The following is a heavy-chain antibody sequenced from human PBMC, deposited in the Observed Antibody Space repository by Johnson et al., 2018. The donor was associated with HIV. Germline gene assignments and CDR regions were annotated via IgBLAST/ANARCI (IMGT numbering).Heavy chain of an antibody. CDR3: ASSVKVQGGYDI. CDR1: GFTVGSKY. D-gene: IGHD3-22*01. CDR2: ISSDGRT. J-gene: IGHJ3*02. V-gene: IGHV3-66*01. Sequence: VQLVESGGGLVQPGGSLRLSCAASGFTVGSKYMIWVRLAPGEGLEWVSGISSDGRTHYPDSVKGRFSISRDNSKNTLSLQMNSVRADDTAVYFCASSVKVQGGYDIWGQGTMVTASS.